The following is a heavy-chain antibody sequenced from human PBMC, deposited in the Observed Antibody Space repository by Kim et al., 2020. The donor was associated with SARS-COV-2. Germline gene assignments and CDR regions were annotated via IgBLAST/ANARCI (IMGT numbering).Heavy chain of an antibody. V-gene: IGHV1-18*04. CDR2: ISAYNGNT. Sequence: ASVKVSCKASGYTFTSYGISWVRQAPGQGLEWMGWISAYNGNTNYAQKLQGRVTMTTDTSTSTAYMELRSLRSDDTAVYYCARDSCYYDSSGYYYVYCLPKGGENYFDYWGQGTLVTVSS. CDR3: ARDSCYYDSSGYYYVYCLPKGGENYFDY. D-gene: IGHD3-22*01. J-gene: IGHJ4*02. CDR1: GYTFTSYG.